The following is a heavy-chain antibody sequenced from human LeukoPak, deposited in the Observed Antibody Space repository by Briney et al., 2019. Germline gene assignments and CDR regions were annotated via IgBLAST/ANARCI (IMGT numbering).Heavy chain of an antibody. Sequence: PGGSLRLSCAASGXTFSSYWMSWVRQAPGKGLEWVANIKQDGSEKFYVDSVKGRFTISRDNAKRSLYLQMNSLRAEDTAVYFCVRESVYGSRSYYSYWGQGTLVTVSS. V-gene: IGHV3-7*04. CDR1: GXTFSSYW. J-gene: IGHJ4*02. CDR2: IKQDGSEK. D-gene: IGHD3-10*01. CDR3: VRESVYGSRSYYSY.